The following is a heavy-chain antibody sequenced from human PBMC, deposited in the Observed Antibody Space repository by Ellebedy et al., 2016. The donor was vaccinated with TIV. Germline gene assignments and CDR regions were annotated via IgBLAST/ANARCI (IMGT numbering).Heavy chain of an antibody. CDR1: GGTFSSYA. V-gene: IGHV1-69*13. Sequence: AASVKVSCKASGGTFSSYAISWVRQAPGQGLEWMGGIIPIFGTANYAQKFQGRVTITADESTSTAYMELSSLRSEDTAVYYCARDPMKWEGPTGAFDIWGQGTMVTVSS. D-gene: IGHD1-26*01. J-gene: IGHJ3*02. CDR2: IIPIFGTA. CDR3: ARDPMKWEGPTGAFDI.